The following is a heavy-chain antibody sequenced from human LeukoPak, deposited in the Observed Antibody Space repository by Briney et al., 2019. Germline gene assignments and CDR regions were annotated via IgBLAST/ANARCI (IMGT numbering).Heavy chain of an antibody. D-gene: IGHD3-3*01. CDR3: AKETVKIPKYEFWSGDI. Sequence: GGSLRLSCAASGFTFSGYAMSWVRQAPGKGLEWVSAISGSGGSTYYADSVKGRFTISRDNSKNTLYLQMNSLRAEDTAVYYCAKETVKIPKYEFWSGDIWGQGTMVTVSS. J-gene: IGHJ3*02. V-gene: IGHV3-23*01. CDR2: ISGSGGST. CDR1: GFTFSGYA.